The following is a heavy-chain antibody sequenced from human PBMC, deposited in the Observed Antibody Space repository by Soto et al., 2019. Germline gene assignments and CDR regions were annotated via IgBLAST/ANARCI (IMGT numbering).Heavy chain of an antibody. D-gene: IGHD1-26*01. V-gene: IGHV3-43*01. J-gene: IGHJ6*02. CDR1: GFTFDDYT. CDR3: AKDIQGAWDSNYYYYGMDV. Sequence: GGSLRLSCAASGFTFDDYTMHWVRQAPGKGLEWVSLISWDGGSTYYADSVKGRFTISRDNSKNSLYLQMNSLRTEDTALYYCAKDIQGAWDSNYYYYGMDVWGQGTTVTVSS. CDR2: ISWDGGST.